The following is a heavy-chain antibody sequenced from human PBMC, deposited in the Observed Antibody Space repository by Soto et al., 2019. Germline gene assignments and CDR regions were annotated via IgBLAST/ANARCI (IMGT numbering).Heavy chain of an antibody. CDR3: AHSGWELLGGVPFDY. Sequence: QITLKESGPTLVKPTQTLTLTCTFSGFSLSTSGVGVGWIRQPPGKALEWLALIYWDDDKRYSPSLKSRLTSXXDXSXXQVVRTMPHMDPVDTATYYCAHSGWELLGGVPFDYWGQGTLVTVSS. J-gene: IGHJ4*02. CDR2: IYWDDDK. D-gene: IGHD1-26*01. CDR1: GFSLSTSGVG. V-gene: IGHV2-5*02.